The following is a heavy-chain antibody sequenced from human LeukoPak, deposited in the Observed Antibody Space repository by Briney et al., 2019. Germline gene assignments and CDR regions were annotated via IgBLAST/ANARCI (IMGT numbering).Heavy chain of an antibody. CDR2: TYYRSKWYN. Sequence: SQTLSLTCDISGDSVSSNSAAWNWIRQSPSRGLEWLGRTYYRSKWYNDYAVSVKSRVTNNPDTSKNQLSLQLNSVTPEDTAVYYCARSGCSGGSCPLDYWGQGTLVTVSS. CDR1: GDSVSSNSAA. V-gene: IGHV6-1*01. CDR3: ARSGCSGGSCPLDY. D-gene: IGHD2-15*01. J-gene: IGHJ4*02.